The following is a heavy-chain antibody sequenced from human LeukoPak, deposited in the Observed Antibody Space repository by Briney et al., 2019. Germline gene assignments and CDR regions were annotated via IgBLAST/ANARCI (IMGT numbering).Heavy chain of an antibody. CDR3: AARDVLTGLHGY. CDR1: GGSISSSNW. CDR2: IYHSGST. J-gene: IGHJ4*02. V-gene: IGHV4-4*02. D-gene: IGHD3-9*01. Sequence: SGTLSLTCAVSGGSISSSNWWSWVRQPPGKGLEWIGEIYHSGSTNYNPSLKSRVTISVDTSKSQFSLKLSSVTAADTGVYYCAARDVLTGLHGYWGQGTLVTVSS.